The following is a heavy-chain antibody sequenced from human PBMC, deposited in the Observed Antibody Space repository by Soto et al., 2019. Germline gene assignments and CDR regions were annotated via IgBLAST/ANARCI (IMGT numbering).Heavy chain of an antibody. V-gene: IGHV4-39*01. D-gene: IGHD3-16*02. Sequence: QLQLQESGPGLVKPSETLSLTCTVSGDSITNSNYYWGWFRQPPGKGLEWIASIYYIGSTYYNPSLKSRVTTSVDTSNNQFSLNLNSVTASDTAVYYCAGRNSLASVSLNFRELSNYKWIDPWGPGTLVTVSS. CDR2: IYYIGST. CDR3: AGRNSLASVSLNFRELSNYKWIDP. J-gene: IGHJ5*02. CDR1: GDSITNSNYY.